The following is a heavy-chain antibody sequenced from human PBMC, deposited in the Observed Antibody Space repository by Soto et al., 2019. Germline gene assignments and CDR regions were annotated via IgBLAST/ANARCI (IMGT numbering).Heavy chain of an antibody. J-gene: IGHJ6*02. CDR1: GYTFTSYG. D-gene: IGHD3-9*01. CDR2: ISAYNGNT. Sequence: QVQLVQSGAEVKKPGASVKVSCKASGYTFTSYGISWVRQAPGQGLEWMGCISAYNGNTNYAQKLQGRVTMTTDTSTSTAYMELRSLRSDDTAVYYCAREVYDILTGYPLIGYYYGMDVWGQGTTVTVSS. V-gene: IGHV1-18*01. CDR3: AREVYDILTGYPLIGYYYGMDV.